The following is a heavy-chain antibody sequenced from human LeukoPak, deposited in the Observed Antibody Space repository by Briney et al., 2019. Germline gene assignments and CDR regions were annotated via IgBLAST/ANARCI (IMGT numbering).Heavy chain of an antibody. D-gene: IGHD3-22*01. J-gene: IGHJ4*02. CDR3: ASLYDSSGYTFDY. Sequence: GGSLRLSCAASGFTFSSYGMHWVRQAPGKGLEWVAVIWYDGSNKYYADSVEGRFTISRDNSKNTLYLQMNSLRAEDTAVYYCASLYDSSGYTFDYWGQGTLVTVSS. CDR1: GFTFSSYG. V-gene: IGHV3-33*01. CDR2: IWYDGSNK.